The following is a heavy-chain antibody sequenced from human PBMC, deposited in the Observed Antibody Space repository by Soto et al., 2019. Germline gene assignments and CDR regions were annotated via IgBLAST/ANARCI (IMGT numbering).Heavy chain of an antibody. D-gene: IGHD5-18*01. Sequence: PSETLSLTCPVSGGSVSSYSWSWIRQPPGKGLEWIGYIYYSGSTNYNPSLKSRVTISVDTSKNQFSLRLTSVTAADTAVYYCVRGGGGYGNGMIDYWGQGTPVTVSS. V-gene: IGHV4-59*02. CDR1: GGSVSSYS. J-gene: IGHJ4*02. CDR3: VRGGGGYGNGMIDY. CDR2: IYYSGST.